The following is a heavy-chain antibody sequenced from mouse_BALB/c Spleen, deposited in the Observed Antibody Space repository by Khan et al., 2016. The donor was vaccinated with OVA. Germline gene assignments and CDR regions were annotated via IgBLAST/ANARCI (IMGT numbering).Heavy chain of an antibody. J-gene: IGHJ4*01. CDR3: ARGYGNFVNPHYAMDY. CDR1: GFTFSNYA. D-gene: IGHD2-1*01. CDR2: ISSGGST. V-gene: IGHV5-6-5*01. Sequence: EVQLVESGGGLVKPGGSLKLSCAASGFTFSNYAMSWVRQTPEKRLEWVASISSGGSTYYPDSVEGRFTISRVNARNILYLQMSSLRSEDTAMYYCARGYGNFVNPHYAMDYWGQGTSVTVSS.